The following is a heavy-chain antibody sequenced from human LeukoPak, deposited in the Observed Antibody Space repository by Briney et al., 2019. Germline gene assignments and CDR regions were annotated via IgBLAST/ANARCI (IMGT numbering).Heavy chain of an antibody. V-gene: IGHV3-23*01. D-gene: IGHD2-2*01. CDR3: AKDRGAYCSSTSCSLYFDS. CDR2: IGGSGYST. CDR1: GFTFSSYA. Sequence: GGSLRLSCAASGFTFSSYAMSWVRQAPGRGLEWVSSIGGSGYSTYYADSVKGRFTISRDNSENTLHLQMSSLRAEDTAVYYCAKDRGAYCSSTSCSLYFDSWGQGTLVTVSS. J-gene: IGHJ4*02.